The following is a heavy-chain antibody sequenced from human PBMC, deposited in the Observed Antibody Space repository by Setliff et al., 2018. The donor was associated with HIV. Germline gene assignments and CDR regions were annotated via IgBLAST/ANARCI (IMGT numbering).Heavy chain of an antibody. D-gene: IGHD3-22*01. CDR2: ISSSGSTI. V-gene: IGHV3-11*04. CDR1: GFTFSDYY. CDR3: ARDSYYYDSSGYYPPGY. Sequence: KPGGSLRLSCAASGFTFSDYYMSWIRQAPGKGLEWVSYISSSGSTIYYADSVKGRFAISRDNAKNSLYLQMNSLRAEDTAVYYCARDSYYYDSSGYYPPGYWGQETLVTVSS. J-gene: IGHJ4*02.